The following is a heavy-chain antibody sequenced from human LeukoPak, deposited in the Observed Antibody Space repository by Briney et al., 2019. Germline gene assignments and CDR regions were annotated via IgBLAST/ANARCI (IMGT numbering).Heavy chain of an antibody. Sequence: PSETLSLTCTVSAYSISSGYYWGCIRQPPGKGLECIGTIYHSRSTYYNPSLKSRVTISVDTSKNKFSLRLSSVTAADTAVYYCARRTPAYYYGSGSYQNWFDPWGQGNLVTVSS. CDR1: AYSISSGYY. CDR3: ARRTPAYYYGSGSYQNWFDP. D-gene: IGHD3-10*01. J-gene: IGHJ5*02. V-gene: IGHV4-38-2*02. CDR2: IYHSRST.